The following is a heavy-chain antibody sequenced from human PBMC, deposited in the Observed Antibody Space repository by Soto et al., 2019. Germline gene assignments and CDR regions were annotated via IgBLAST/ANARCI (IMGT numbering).Heavy chain of an antibody. CDR3: ARPAVAGAHFDY. CDR2: IWYDGSNK. D-gene: IGHD6-19*01. V-gene: IGHV3-33*01. Sequence: QVQLVESGGGVVQPGRSLRLSCAASGFTFSSYGMHWVRQAPGKGLEWVAVIWYDGSNKYYADSVKGRFTISRDNSKNPLYLQMNSVRAEDTAVYYCARPAVAGAHFDYWGQGTLVTVSS. CDR1: GFTFSSYG. J-gene: IGHJ4*02.